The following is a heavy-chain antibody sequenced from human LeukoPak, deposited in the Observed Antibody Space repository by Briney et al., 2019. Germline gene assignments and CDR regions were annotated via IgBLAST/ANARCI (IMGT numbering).Heavy chain of an antibody. CDR1: DGSINSYY. Sequence: SETLSLTCSVSDGSINSYYWNWIRQPPGKGLEWIGSVYYGRSPYFNPSLESRATISVDTSKNHFSPKMSSVSAADTAVYYCARSSGTGTFSYWGQGTLVTVSS. CDR2: VYYGRSP. J-gene: IGHJ4*02. V-gene: IGHV4-39*02. CDR3: ARSSGTGTFSY. D-gene: IGHD6-25*01.